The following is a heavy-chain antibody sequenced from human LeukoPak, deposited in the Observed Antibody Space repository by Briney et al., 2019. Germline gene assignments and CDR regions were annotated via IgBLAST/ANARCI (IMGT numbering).Heavy chain of an antibody. D-gene: IGHD2-21*01. CDR3: ATVKFLNWFDP. J-gene: IGHJ5*02. CDR2: FDPEDGET. Sequence: ASVKVSCKVSGYTLTELSIHWVRQAPGKGLEWMGGFDPEDGETIYAQKFQGRVTMTEDISTDTAYMELSSLRSEHTAVYYCATVKFLNWFDPWGQGTLVTVSS. V-gene: IGHV1-24*01. CDR1: GYTLTELS.